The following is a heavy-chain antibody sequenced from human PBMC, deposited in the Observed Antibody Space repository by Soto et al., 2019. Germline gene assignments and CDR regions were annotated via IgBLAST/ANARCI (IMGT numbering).Heavy chain of an antibody. Sequence: VQLVQSGAEVKKPGSSVKVSCKASGDTFSTYAINWVRQAPGQGLEWMGGIVPMFGTVDYAQKFQGRVTMTADESTSPAYMELGSLRSEDTAVYYCARDQDYSDSSGDYNTCAFDIWGQGTMVPVSS. CDR1: GDTFSTYA. J-gene: IGHJ3*02. V-gene: IGHV1-69*12. CDR3: ARDQDYSDSSGDYNTCAFDI. CDR2: IVPMFGTV. D-gene: IGHD3-22*01.